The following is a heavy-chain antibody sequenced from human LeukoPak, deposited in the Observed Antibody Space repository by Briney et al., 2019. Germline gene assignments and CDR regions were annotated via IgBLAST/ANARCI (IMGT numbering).Heavy chain of an antibody. CDR1: GFTVSSNY. J-gene: IGHJ4*02. CDR3: ARVGRSDYVVDSYYFDY. CDR2: IYSGGST. D-gene: IGHD4-17*01. V-gene: IGHV3-53*01. Sequence: GGSLRLSCAASGFTVSSNYMSWVRQAPGKGLEWVSVIYSGGSTYYADSVKGRFTISRDNSKNTLYLQMNSLRAEDTAVYYCARVGRSDYVVDSYYFDYWGQGTLVTVSS.